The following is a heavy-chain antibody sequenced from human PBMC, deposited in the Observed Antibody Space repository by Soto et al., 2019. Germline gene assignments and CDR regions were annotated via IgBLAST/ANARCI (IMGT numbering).Heavy chain of an antibody. V-gene: IGHV2-5*02. CDR1: GFSLSTSGEG. J-gene: IGHJ5*02. CDR2: IYWDEDK. D-gene: IGHD3-3*01. Sequence: QITLKESGPTLVKPTQTLTLTCTFSGFSLSTSGEGVGWIRQPPGRALEWVALIYWDEDKRYSPSLKSRLTITKDTSKNQVVLTMTNMDPVDTATYYCAHRGTITFFGVVIGDNWFDPWGQGTLVTVSS. CDR3: AHRGTITFFGVVIGDNWFDP.